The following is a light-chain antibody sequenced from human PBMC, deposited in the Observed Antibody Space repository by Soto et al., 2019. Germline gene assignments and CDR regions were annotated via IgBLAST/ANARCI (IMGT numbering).Light chain of an antibody. CDR3: QQYNNSPEYT. V-gene: IGKV3-20*01. CDR1: QSVTSRY. J-gene: IGKJ2*01. CDR2: GAS. Sequence: EIVLTQSPGTLSLSPGERATLSCKASQSVTSRYLAWYQQKPGQAPRLIIYGASSRATGIPDRFSGSGSGPDFTLTISRLEPEDFAVYFCQQYNNSPEYTFGQGTKLEIK.